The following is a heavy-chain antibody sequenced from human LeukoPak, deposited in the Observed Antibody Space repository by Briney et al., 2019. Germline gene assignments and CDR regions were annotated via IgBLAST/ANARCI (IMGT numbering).Heavy chain of an antibody. CDR1: GYTFTSYY. Sequence: ASVKVSCKASGYTFTSYYMHWVRQAPGQGLEWMGIINPSGGSTSYAQKFQGRVTMTRDMSTSTVYMELSSLGSEDTAVCYCARTLREMATTFDYWGQGTLVTVSS. D-gene: IGHD5-24*01. CDR3: ARTLREMATTFDY. V-gene: IGHV1-46*01. J-gene: IGHJ4*02. CDR2: INPSGGST.